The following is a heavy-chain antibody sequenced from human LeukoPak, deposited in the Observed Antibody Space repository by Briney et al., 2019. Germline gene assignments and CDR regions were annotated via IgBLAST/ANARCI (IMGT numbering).Heavy chain of an antibody. CDR3: ARNPDAGTADY. CDR2: INEHGTEK. CDR1: GFRLSEYW. V-gene: IGHV3-7*01. J-gene: IGHJ4*02. Sequence: GGSLRLSCTVSGFRLSEYWMSWARQAPEKGLEWVGNINEHGTEKFYVGSVTGRFSISRDNTKNTVFLQMNSLRLDDTAIYFCARNPDAGTADYWGEGTLVTVSS. D-gene: IGHD1-14*01.